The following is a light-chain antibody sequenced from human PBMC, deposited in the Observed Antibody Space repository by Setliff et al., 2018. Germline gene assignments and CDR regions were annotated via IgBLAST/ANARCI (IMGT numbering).Light chain of an antibody. CDR2: DVN. CDR1: SSDVGSYDL. J-gene: IGLJ1*01. Sequence: PASVSGSPGQSITISCSGTSSDVGSYDLVSWYQQHPGTAPKLIISDVNNRPSGVSNRFSGSKSGNTASLTISGLQAEDEAAYYCCAYTGSSTYVFGTGTKVTVL. CDR3: CAYTGSSTYV. V-gene: IGLV2-14*01.